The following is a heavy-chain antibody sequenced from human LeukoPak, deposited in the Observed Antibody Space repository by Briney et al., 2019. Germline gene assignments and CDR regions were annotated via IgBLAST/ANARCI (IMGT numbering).Heavy chain of an antibody. J-gene: IGHJ5*02. CDR1: GYTFTGYY. D-gene: IGHD3-22*01. V-gene: IGHV1-2*02. CDR3: ARETYYYDSSGLWRWFDP. CDR2: INPNSGGT. Sequence: ASVKVSCKASGYTFTGYYMHWVRQAPGQGLEWMGWINPNSGGTNYAQKFQGRVTMTRDTSISTAYMELSRLRSDDTAVYYCARETYYYDSSGLWRWFDPWGQGTLVTVSS.